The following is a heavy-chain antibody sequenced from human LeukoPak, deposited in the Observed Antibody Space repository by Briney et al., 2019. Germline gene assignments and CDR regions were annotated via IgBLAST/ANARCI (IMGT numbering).Heavy chain of an antibody. D-gene: IGHD6-13*01. J-gene: IGHJ6*02. CDR1: GYAFKKYA. V-gene: IGHV1-2*02. Sequence: GASVKVSCRASGYAFKKYAISWVRQAPGQGLEWMGWINPNSGGTNYAQKFQGRVTMTRDTSISTAYMELSRLRSDDTAVYYCARGPYSGYSSSWYGGNYYYYGMDVWGQGTTVTVSS. CDR3: ARGPYSGYSSSWYGGNYYYYGMDV. CDR2: INPNSGGT.